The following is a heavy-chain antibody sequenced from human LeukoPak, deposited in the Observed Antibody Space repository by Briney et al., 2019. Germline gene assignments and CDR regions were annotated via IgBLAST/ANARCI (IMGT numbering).Heavy chain of an antibody. CDR3: ARDPSYSENLDY. Sequence: GGSLRLSCAASGFTVSSNYMSWVRQAPGKGLEWVSRINSDGSSTTYADSVKGRFTISRDNAKNTLYLQMNSLRAEDTAVYYCARDPSYSENLDYWGQGTLVTVSS. J-gene: IGHJ4*02. D-gene: IGHD1-26*01. CDR2: INSDGSST. V-gene: IGHV3-74*01. CDR1: GFTVSSNY.